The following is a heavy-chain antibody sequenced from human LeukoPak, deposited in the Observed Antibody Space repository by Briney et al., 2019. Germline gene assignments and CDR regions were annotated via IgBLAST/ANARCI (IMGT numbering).Heavy chain of an antibody. CDR2: IYYSGST. J-gene: IGHJ6*02. CDR1: GGSISSSSYY. D-gene: IGHD1-26*01. CDR3: ASGPTVGAVTCSFGV. Sequence: PSETLSLTCTVSGGSISSSSYYWGWIRQPPGKGLEWIGSIYYSGSTYYNPSLKSRVTISVDTSKNQFSLKLSSVTAADTAVYYCASGPTVGAVTCSFGVWGQGTTVTVSS. V-gene: IGHV4-39*01.